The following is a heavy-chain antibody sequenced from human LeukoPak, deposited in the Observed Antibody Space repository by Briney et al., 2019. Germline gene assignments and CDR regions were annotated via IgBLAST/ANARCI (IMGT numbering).Heavy chain of an antibody. V-gene: IGHV3-23*01. CDR1: GFTFSSYA. CDR3: AKDGRITIFGVVIDY. CDR2: ISGSGGST. D-gene: IGHD3-3*01. J-gene: IGHJ4*02. Sequence: GGSLRLSCAASGFTFSSYAMSWVRQAPGKGLEWVSAISGSGGSTYYADSVKGRFTISRDNSKNTLYLQMNSLRAEDTAAYYCAKDGRITIFGVVIDYWGQGTLVTVSS.